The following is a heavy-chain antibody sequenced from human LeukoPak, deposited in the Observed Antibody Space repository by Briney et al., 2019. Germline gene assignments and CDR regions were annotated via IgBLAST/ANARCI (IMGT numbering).Heavy chain of an antibody. V-gene: IGHV3-73*01. D-gene: IGHD3-22*01. Sequence: PGGSLRLSCAASGFTFSGSAMHWVRQASGKGLEWVGRIRSKANSYATSYAASVRGRFTISRDDSKNTAYLQMNSLKTEDTAVYYCAKDSLGDRYYYDSSGYPVWGQGTLVTVSS. J-gene: IGHJ4*02. CDR2: IRSKANSYAT. CDR3: AKDSLGDRYYYDSSGYPV. CDR1: GFTFSGSA.